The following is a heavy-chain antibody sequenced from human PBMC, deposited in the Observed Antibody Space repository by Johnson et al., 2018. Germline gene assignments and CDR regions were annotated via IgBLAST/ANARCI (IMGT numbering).Heavy chain of an antibody. J-gene: IGHJ3*02. CDR2: IYYSGST. D-gene: IGHD3-10*01. CDR1: GGSISSYY. CDR3: AGTGGSGRYVKI. Sequence: VQLQESGPGLVKPSETLSLTCTVSGGSISSYYWSWIRQPPGKGLEWIGYIYYSGSTNYNPSLKSRVTISVDTSKNQFSLKLSSVTAADTAVYYCAGTGGSGRYVKIWGQGTMVTVAS. V-gene: IGHV4-59*01.